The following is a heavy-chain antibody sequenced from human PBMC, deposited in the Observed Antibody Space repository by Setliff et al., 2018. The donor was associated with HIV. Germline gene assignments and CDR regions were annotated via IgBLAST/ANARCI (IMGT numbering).Heavy chain of an antibody. V-gene: IGHV3-23*01. Sequence: GGSLRLSCAASGFTFSSYSMNWVRQAPGKGLEWVSAISGSGGSTYYADSVKGRFTISRDNSKNTLYLQMNSLRAEDTAVYYCAKNRPMSGVVGAVGLYFDYWGQGTLVTVSS. CDR3: AKNRPMSGVVGAVGLYFDY. CDR1: GFTFSSYS. CDR2: ISGSGGST. D-gene: IGHD1-26*01. J-gene: IGHJ4*02.